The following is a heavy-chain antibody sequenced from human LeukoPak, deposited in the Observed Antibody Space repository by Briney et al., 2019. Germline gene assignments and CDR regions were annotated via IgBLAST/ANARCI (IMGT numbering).Heavy chain of an antibody. J-gene: IGHJ6*03. CDR1: GYTFTGYY. D-gene: IGHD6-19*01. CDR3: ARDHSSGWYTYYMDV. V-gene: IGHV1-2*02. Sequence: GASVKVSCKASGYTFTGYYMHWVRQAPGQGLEWMGWINPNSGGTNYAQKFQGRVTMTRDTSISTAYMELSRLRSDDTAVYYCARDHSSGWYTYYMDVWGKGTTVTVSS. CDR2: INPNSGGT.